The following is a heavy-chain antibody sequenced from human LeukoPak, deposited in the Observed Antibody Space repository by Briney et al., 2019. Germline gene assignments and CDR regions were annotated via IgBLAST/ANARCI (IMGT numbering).Heavy chain of an antibody. CDR3: ARDASNIDFAPYFYYMDV. J-gene: IGHJ6*03. Sequence: GGSLRLSCTAPGFTLGLYSMHWVRQAPGKGLEWVSSIGRSSQYIYYGDSVRGRFTISRDNAKNSLYLDMNSPRAEDTAVYYCARDASNIDFAPYFYYMDVWGKGTTVTVSS. CDR2: IGRSSQYI. D-gene: IGHD3-3*01. CDR1: GFTLGLYS. V-gene: IGHV3-21*01.